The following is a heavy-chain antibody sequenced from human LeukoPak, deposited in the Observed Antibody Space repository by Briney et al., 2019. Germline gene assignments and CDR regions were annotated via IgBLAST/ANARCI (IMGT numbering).Heavy chain of an antibody. D-gene: IGHD5-18*01. J-gene: IGHJ4*02. CDR2: IYYSGST. V-gene: IGHV4-59*01. CDR1: GGSISSYY. CDR3: ARDRGYTAMAYFDY. Sequence: SETLSLTCTVSGGSISSYYWSWIRQPPGKGLEWIGYIYYSGSTNYNPSLKSRVTISVDTSKNQFSLKLSSVTAADTAVYYCARDRGYTAMAYFDYWGQGTLVTVSS.